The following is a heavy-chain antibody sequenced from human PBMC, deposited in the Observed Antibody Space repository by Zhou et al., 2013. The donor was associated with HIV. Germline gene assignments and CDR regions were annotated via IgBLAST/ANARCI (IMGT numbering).Heavy chain of an antibody. Sequence: QVQLVQSGAEVKKPGSSVKVSCKASGGTFTRDAMSWVRQAPGRGLEWMGGIIPIFGTTKYAQKFQDRFTITTDESSSTAYMELSSLTSEDTAVYYCARNTYRYDNSDYWGHNWLESWGQGTLVTV. CDR1: GGTFTRDA. J-gene: IGHJ5*01. CDR3: ARNTYRYDNSDYWGHNWLES. V-gene: IGHV1-69*05. D-gene: IGHD3-22*01. CDR2: IIPIFGTT.